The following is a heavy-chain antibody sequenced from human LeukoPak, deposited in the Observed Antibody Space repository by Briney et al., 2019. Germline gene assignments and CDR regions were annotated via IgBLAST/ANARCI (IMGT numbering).Heavy chain of an antibody. Sequence: SETLSLTCTVSGGSISSYYWGWIRQPPGKGLEWIGSIYYSGSTYYNPSLKSRVTISLDTSKNQFSLKLSSVTAADTAVYYCARGKYSYAYFGAYYFDYWGQGTLVTVSS. J-gene: IGHJ4*02. D-gene: IGHD5-18*01. V-gene: IGHV4-39*07. CDR3: ARGKYSYAYFGAYYFDY. CDR1: GGSISSYY. CDR2: IYYSGST.